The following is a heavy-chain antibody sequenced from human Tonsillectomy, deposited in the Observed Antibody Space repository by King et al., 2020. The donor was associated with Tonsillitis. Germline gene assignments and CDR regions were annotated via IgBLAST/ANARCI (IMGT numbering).Heavy chain of an antibody. CDR1: GGSFSGYY. V-gene: IGHV4-34*01. Sequence: VQLQQWGAGLLKPSETLSLTCAVYGGSFSGYYWSWIRQPPGKGLEWIGEINHSGSTNYNPSLKSRVTIAVDTSKNQFSLKLSSVTAADTAVYYCARTSMGGPYCSSTSCHPRRFDYWGLGTLVTVSS. J-gene: IGHJ4*02. D-gene: IGHD2-2*01. CDR2: INHSGST. CDR3: ARTSMGGPYCSSTSCHPRRFDY.